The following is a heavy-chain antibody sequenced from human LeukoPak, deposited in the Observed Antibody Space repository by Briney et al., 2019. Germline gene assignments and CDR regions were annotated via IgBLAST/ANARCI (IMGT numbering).Heavy chain of an antibody. CDR1: GFTFSSYA. CDR3: AKARITMVRGSIAPFDY. J-gene: IGHJ4*02. CDR2: ISGSGGST. V-gene: IGHV3-23*01. D-gene: IGHD3-10*01. Sequence: GGSLRLSCAASGFTFSSYAMSWVRQAPGKGLEWVSAISGSGGSTYYADSVKGRFTISRDNSKNTLYLQMNSLRAEDTAVYYCAKARITMVRGSIAPFDYWGQGTLVTVSS.